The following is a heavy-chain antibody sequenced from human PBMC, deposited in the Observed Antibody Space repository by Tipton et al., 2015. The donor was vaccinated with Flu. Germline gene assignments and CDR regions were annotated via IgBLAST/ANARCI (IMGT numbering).Heavy chain of an antibody. CDR1: GYTFTSYD. J-gene: IGHJ1*01. V-gene: IGHV1-8*01. CDR3: ARRPGLAVAGSLGFQH. D-gene: IGHD6-19*01. Sequence: VQLVQSGPEVKKPGASVKVSCKASGYTFTSYDINWVRQATGQGLEWMGWMNPNSGNTGYAQKFQGRVTMTRNTSISTAYMELSSLRSEDTAVYYCARRPGLAVAGSLGFQHWGQGTLVTVSS. CDR2: MNPNSGNT.